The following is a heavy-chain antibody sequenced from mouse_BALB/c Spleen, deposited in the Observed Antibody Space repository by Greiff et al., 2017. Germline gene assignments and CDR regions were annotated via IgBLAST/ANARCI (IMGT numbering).Heavy chain of an antibody. V-gene: IGHV6-6*02. CDR1: GFTFSNYW. CDR3: TRLKRSYFDY. Sequence: EVHLVESGGGLVQPGGSMKLSCVASGFTFSNYWMNWVRQSPEKGLEWVAEIRLKSNNYATHYAESVKGRFTISRDDSKSSVYLQMNNLRAEDTGIYYCTRLKRSYFDYWGQGSTLTVSS. D-gene: IGHD1-3*01. CDR2: IRLKSNNYAT. J-gene: IGHJ2*01.